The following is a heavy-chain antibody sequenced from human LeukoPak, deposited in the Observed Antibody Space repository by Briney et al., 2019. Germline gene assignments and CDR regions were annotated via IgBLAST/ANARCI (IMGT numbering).Heavy chain of an antibody. D-gene: IGHD2-15*01. CDR3: AKDQGSGGSYFDY. J-gene: IGHJ4*02. Sequence: GGSLRLSCAASGFTFSSYGMHWVRQAPGKGLEREAFIRYDGSNKYYADSMKGRFTISRDNSKNTLYLQMNSLRAEDTAVYYCAKDQGSGGSYFDYWGQGTLVTVSS. CDR2: IRYDGSNK. CDR1: GFTFSSYG. V-gene: IGHV3-30*02.